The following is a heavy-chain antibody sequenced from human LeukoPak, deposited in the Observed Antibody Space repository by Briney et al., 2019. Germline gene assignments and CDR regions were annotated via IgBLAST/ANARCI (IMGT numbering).Heavy chain of an antibody. CDR1: GFSLSTSGVG. J-gene: IGHJ5*02. CDR3: AHTPRYYYDSSGYYLAP. CDR2: IYWNDDK. V-gene: IGHV2-5*01. D-gene: IGHD3-22*01. Sequence: SGPTLVNPTQTLTLTCTFSGFSLSTSGVGVGWISQPPGKALEWLALIYWNDDKRYSPSLKSRLTITKDTSKNQVVLTMTNMDPVDTATYYCAHTPRYYYDSSGYYLAPWGQGTLVTVSS.